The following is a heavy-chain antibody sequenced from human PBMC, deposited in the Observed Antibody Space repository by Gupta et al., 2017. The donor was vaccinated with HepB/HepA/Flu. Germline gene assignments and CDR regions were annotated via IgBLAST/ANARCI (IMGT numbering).Heavy chain of an antibody. Sequence: QVLLVQSGAEVKRPGASVKISCQALGYTFPGYYIHWVRPAPGQGLDWMGWINPNNGDTEYAQKFQDRVAMTRDTSITTVYMELDRLQLDDAAVYYCARELRPRGFLEWFFGYWGQGSLVTVSS. CDR2: INPNNGDT. J-gene: IGHJ4*02. V-gene: IGHV1-2*02. CDR3: ARELRPRGFLEWFFGY. CDR1: GYTFPGYY. D-gene: IGHD3-3*01.